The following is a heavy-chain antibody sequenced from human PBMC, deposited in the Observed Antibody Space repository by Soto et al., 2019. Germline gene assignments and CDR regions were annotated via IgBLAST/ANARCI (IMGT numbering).Heavy chain of an antibody. D-gene: IGHD6-25*01. CDR3: ARQGVAALHFDY. CDR1: GGSISSSSYY. CDR2: VYFSGST. Sequence: QLQLQESGPGLVKPSETLSLTCTVSGGSISSSSYYWGWIRQPPGKGLEWIGSVYFSGSTYYNPSLRSRVTISVDTSKNQFSLKLTSVTAADTAVFYCARQGVAALHFDYWGQGTLVIVSS. J-gene: IGHJ4*02. V-gene: IGHV4-39*01.